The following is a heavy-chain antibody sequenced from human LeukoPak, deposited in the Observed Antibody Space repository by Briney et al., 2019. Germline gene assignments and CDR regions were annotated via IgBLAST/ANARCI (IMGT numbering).Heavy chain of an antibody. CDR3: AAGPYSSGISLDY. CDR2: IYYSGST. Sequence: SETLSLTCTVSGGSISSYYWSWIRQPPGKGLEWIGYIYYSGSTNYNPSLKSRVTISVDTSKNQFSLKLSSVTAADTAVYYCAAGPYSSGISLDYWGQGTLVTVSS. V-gene: IGHV4-59*12. D-gene: IGHD6-19*01. CDR1: GGSISSYY. J-gene: IGHJ4*02.